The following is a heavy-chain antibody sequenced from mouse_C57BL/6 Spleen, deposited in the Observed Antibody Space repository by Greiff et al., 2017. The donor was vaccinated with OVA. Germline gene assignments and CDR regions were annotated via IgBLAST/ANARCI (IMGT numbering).Heavy chain of an antibody. CDR3: ARHEDYNVARDY. CDR1: GFSLTSYG. Sequence: VKLMESGPGLVAPSQSLSITCTVSGFSLTSYGVHWVRQPPGKGLEWLVVIWSDGSTTYNSALKSRLSISKDNSKSQVFLKMNSLQTDDTAMYYGARHEDYNVARDYWGKGTSVTVSS. CDR2: IWSDGST. J-gene: IGHJ4*01. V-gene: IGHV2-6-1*01. D-gene: IGHD1-1*02.